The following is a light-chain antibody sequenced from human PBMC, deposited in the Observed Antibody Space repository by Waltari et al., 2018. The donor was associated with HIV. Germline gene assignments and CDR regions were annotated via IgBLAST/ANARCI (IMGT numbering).Light chain of an antibody. V-gene: IGKV3-20*01. Sequence: EIVFRLSRVTLSLSPGETGTLSCRVSQSVAGNGLAWYQQQPGQAPGLLSYGASHRIAGTPDRFSGSGSGTDFTLTISRLESEDFAVYYCQQDGNSQALTFGGGTKV. CDR2: GAS. CDR3: QQDGNSQALT. J-gene: IGKJ4*01. CDR1: QSVAGNG.